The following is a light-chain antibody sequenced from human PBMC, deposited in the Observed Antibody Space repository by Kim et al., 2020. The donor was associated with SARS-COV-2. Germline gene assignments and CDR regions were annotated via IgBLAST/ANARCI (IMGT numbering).Light chain of an antibody. CDR3: SSYTSSSTRV. Sequence: QSALTQPASVSGSPGQSITISCTGTSSDVGGYNYVSWYQQHPGKAPKLMIYDVSNRPSGVSNRFSGSKSGNTASLTISGLQAEDEADYYCSSYTSSSTRVCCGGTQLTVL. CDR2: DVS. J-gene: IGLJ3*02. V-gene: IGLV2-14*03. CDR1: SSDVGGYNY.